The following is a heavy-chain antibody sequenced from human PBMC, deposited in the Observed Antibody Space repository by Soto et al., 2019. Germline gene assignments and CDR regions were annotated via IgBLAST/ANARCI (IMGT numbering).Heavy chain of an antibody. J-gene: IGHJ4*02. CDR1: GRSMSGYY. V-gene: IGHV4-4*07. D-gene: IGHD3-9*01. CDR3: AREEYYDSGYYVV. Sequence: QVQLQESGPGVVKASETLSLTCTVSGRSMSGYYWSWVRQPAGERLEWIGRIYTSGSTDFNASLKGRVTMSVDTSKNQFSLKLTSVTAADTALYYCAREEYYDSGYYVVCGQGTQVTVSS. CDR2: IYTSGST.